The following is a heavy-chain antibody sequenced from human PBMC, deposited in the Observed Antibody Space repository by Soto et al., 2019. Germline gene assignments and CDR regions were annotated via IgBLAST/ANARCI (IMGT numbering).Heavy chain of an antibody. D-gene: IGHD1-1*01. CDR3: VRDGTKTLRDWFDP. V-gene: IGHV4-4*07. Sequence: SETLSPTCTVSGASISGFYWSWIRKSAGKGLEWIGRIYATGTTDYNPSLKSRVMMSVDTSKKQFSLKLRSVTAADTAVYYCVRDGTKTLRDWFDPWGQGISVTVSS. CDR1: GASISGFY. J-gene: IGHJ5*02. CDR2: IYATGTT.